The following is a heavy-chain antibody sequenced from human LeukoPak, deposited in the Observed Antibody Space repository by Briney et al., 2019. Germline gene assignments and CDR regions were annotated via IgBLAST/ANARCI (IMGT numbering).Heavy chain of an antibody. CDR3: ARGIRAGVWAFDI. D-gene: IGHD3-10*01. CDR2: ISTAGDP. V-gene: IGHV3-13*04. Sequence: PGGSLRLSWAASGCTVSNYDVHWVRQGTGKGLEWVSGISTAGDPYYPGSVKGRFTISRENAKKSLYLQMSSLRDGDTAVYYCARGIRAGVWAFDIWGQGTMVTVAS. J-gene: IGHJ3*02. CDR1: GCTVSNYD.